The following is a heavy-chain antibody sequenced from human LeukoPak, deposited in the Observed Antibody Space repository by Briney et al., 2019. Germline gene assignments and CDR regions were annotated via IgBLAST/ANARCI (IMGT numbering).Heavy chain of an antibody. CDR3: ANLIVVVPAADFDY. CDR2: ISGSGGST. D-gene: IGHD2-2*01. Sequence: GGSLRLSCAASGFTFSSYAMSWVRQAPGKGLEWVSAISGSGGSTYYADSVKGRFTISRDNSKNTLYLQMNSLRAEDTAVYYCANLIVVVPAADFDYWGQGTPVTVSS. J-gene: IGHJ4*02. CDR1: GFTFSSYA. V-gene: IGHV3-23*01.